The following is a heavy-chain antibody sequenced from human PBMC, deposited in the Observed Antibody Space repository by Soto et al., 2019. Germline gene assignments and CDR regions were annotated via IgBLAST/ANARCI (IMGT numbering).Heavy chain of an antibody. CDR1: GYTLTELF. CDR3: ARGPDNWNFYYFDY. V-gene: IGHV1-69*13. J-gene: IGHJ4*02. D-gene: IGHD1-7*01. CDR2: IIPIFGTA. Sequence: SVKVSCKVSGYTLTELFMHWVRQAPGQGLEWMGGIIPIFGTANYAQKFQGRVTITADESTSTAYMELSSLRSEDTAVYYCARGPDNWNFYYFDYWGQGTLVTVSS.